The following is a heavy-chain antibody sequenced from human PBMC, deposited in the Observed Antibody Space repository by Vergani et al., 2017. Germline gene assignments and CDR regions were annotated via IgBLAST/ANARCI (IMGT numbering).Heavy chain of an antibody. D-gene: IGHD2-2*01. V-gene: IGHV3-64D*06. CDR3: TRESRPAPFDP. CDR2: ISSNGGST. Sequence: EVQLVESGGGLVQPGGSLRLSCSASGFTFSSYAIHWVRQAPGKGLEYVSAISSNGGSTYYADSVKGRFTISRDNSKNTLYLQMSSLRAEDTAVYYCTRESRPAPFDPWGQGTLVTVSS. J-gene: IGHJ5*02. CDR1: GFTFSSYA.